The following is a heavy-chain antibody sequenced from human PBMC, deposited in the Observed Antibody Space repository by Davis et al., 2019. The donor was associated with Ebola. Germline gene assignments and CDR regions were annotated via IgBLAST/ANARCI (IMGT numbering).Heavy chain of an antibody. Sequence: GGSLRLSCAASGFTFRNYWMSWVRQAPGKGLEWVANIKPDESEKYYVDSVKGRFTISRDNAKNSLYLQMNSLRAEDTAVYYCARKILVPAAMLLYYYGMDVWGQGTTVTVSS. CDR3: ARKILVPAAMLLYYYGMDV. CDR1: GFTFRNYW. V-gene: IGHV3-7*03. J-gene: IGHJ6*02. D-gene: IGHD2-2*01. CDR2: IKPDESEK.